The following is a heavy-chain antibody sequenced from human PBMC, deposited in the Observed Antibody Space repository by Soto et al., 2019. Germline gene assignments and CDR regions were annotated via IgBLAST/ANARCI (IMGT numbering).Heavy chain of an antibody. Sequence: SSETLSLTCTVSGGSISSGGYYWSWIRQHPGKGLEWIGYIYYSGSTYYNPSLKSRVTISVDTSKNQFSLKLSSVTAADTAVYYCARYYYDSSGYYPIYDYWGQGTLVTVSS. CDR1: GGSISSGGYY. CDR2: IYYSGST. CDR3: ARYYYDSSGYYPIYDY. V-gene: IGHV4-31*03. J-gene: IGHJ4*02. D-gene: IGHD3-22*01.